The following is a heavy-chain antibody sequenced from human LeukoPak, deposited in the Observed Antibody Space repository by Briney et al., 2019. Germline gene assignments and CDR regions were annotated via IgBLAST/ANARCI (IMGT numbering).Heavy chain of an antibody. Sequence: ASVKVSCKASGYTFTSYGISWVRQAPGQGLEWMGWISAYNGNTNYAQKLQGRVTMTTDTSTSTAYMELRSLRSDDTAVYYCARGGEQNWCQLLWVDYWGQGTLVTVSS. V-gene: IGHV1-18*01. J-gene: IGHJ4*02. CDR1: GYTFTSYG. CDR3: ARGGEQNWCQLLWVDY. D-gene: IGHD2-2*01. CDR2: ISAYNGNT.